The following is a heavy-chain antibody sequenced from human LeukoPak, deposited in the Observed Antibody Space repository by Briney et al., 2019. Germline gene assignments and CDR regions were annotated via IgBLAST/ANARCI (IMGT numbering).Heavy chain of an antibody. V-gene: IGHV4-30-2*01. CDR1: GGSISSGGYY. CDR3: ARNVAKGGERNFDY. D-gene: IGHD1-26*01. J-gene: IGHJ4*02. Sequence: SETLSLTCTVSGGSISSGGYYWSWIRQPPGKGLEWIWYIYHSGSTYYNPSLKSRVTISVDTSKNQFSLKLSSVTAADTAVYYCARNVAKGGERNFDYWGQGTLVTVSS. CDR2: IYHSGST.